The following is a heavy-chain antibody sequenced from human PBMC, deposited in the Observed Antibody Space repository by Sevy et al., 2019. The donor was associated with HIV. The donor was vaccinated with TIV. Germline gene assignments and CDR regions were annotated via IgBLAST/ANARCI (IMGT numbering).Heavy chain of an antibody. V-gene: IGHV3-49*03. CDR3: TRGLATADTPEYYFDY. J-gene: IGHJ4*02. Sequence: GGSPRLSCTASGFTFDDYAMSWFRQAPGKGLEWVAFITRNSYEAYGGTAEYAASVKDRFLISRDDSKSIAYLQMNSLKTEDTAVYYCTRGLATADTPEYYFDYWGQGTLVTVSS. D-gene: IGHD5-12*01. CDR1: GFTFDDYA. CDR2: ITRNSYEAYGGTA.